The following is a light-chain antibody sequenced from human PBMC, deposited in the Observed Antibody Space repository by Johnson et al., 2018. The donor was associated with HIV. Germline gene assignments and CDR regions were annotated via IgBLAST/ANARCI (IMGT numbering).Light chain of an antibody. Sequence: QSMLTQPPSVSAAPGQKVTISCSGSSSNIGNNYVSWYQQLPGTAPKLLIYENTKRPSGIPDRFSGSKSGTSATLGITGLQTGDEADYYCGTWDTSLSAGGVVGTGSKVTVL. CDR1: SSNIGNNY. J-gene: IGLJ1*01. V-gene: IGLV1-51*02. CDR2: ENT. CDR3: GTWDTSLSAGGV.